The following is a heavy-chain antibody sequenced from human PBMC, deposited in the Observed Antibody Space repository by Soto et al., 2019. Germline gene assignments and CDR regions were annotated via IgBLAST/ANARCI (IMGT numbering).Heavy chain of an antibody. CDR2: ISSSGNT. CDR3: ARARMVLTRSYFDS. V-gene: IGHV4-59*01. CDR1: DGSISNFY. Sequence: PSETLSLTCSVSDGSISNFYWSWIRQPPGKGLEWIGYISSSGNTNYNPSLKSRVSISVDTSKNQFSLNLTSVTAAATAVYYCARARMVLTRSYFDSWGQGTLVTVSS. J-gene: IGHJ4*02. D-gene: IGHD3-22*01.